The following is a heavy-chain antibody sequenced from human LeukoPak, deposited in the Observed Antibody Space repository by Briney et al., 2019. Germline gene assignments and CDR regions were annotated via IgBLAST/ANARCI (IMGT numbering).Heavy chain of an antibody. V-gene: IGHV1-58*02. Sequence: GASVKVSCKASGFTFTSSAMQWVRQARGQRLGWIGWIVVGSGNTNYAQKFQERVTITRDMSTSTAYMELSSLRSEDTAVYYCAKNLDTSMNGPPFDYWGQGTLVTVSS. D-gene: IGHD5-18*01. CDR3: AKNLDTSMNGPPFDY. CDR2: IVVGSGNT. J-gene: IGHJ4*02. CDR1: GFTFTSSA.